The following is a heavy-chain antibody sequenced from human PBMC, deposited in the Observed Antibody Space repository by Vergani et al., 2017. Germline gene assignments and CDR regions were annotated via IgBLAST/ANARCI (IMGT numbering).Heavy chain of an antibody. CDR2: IIPIFGTT. J-gene: IGHJ4*02. Sequence: QGQLAQSGAEVKKPGSSVKVSCKASGGTFSSNSISWVRQAPGQGLEWMGRIIPIFGTTSYAQKFQGRVTILADESTSTAYMELSSLRSEDTAVYYCTRDGTYYYGSGSYYVFEYWGQGTLVTVSS. CDR3: TRDGTYYYGSGSYYVFEY. V-gene: IGHV1-69*13. D-gene: IGHD3-10*01. CDR1: GGTFSSNS.